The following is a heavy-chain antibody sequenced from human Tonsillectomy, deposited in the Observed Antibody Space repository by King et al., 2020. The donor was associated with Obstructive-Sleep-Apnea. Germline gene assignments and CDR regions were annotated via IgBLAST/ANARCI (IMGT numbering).Heavy chain of an antibody. CDR3: ARGRGGYTSSSDV. CDR2: ISSSSSYI. Sequence: VQLVESGGGLVKPGGSLRLSCAASGFTFSSYSMNWVRQAPGKGLEGVSSISSSSSYIYYADSVKGRFTISRDNAKNSLYLQMNSLRAEDTALYYCARGRGGYTSSSDVWGQGTLVTVSS. J-gene: IGHJ4*02. CDR1: GFTFSSYS. D-gene: IGHD6-6*01. V-gene: IGHV3-21*01.